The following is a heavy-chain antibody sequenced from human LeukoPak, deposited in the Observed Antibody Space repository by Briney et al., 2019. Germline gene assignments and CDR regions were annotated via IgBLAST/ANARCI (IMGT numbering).Heavy chain of an antibody. Sequence: SETLSLTCAVSGYSISTLANWGWIRQSPGKGLEWIGSVYHGGSTYYNPSLKSRVTISVDTSKNQFSLNLRSVTAADTAVYYCTRSDYSTYFNYWGPGTLVTVSS. CDR1: GYSISTLAN. V-gene: IGHV4-38-2*01. J-gene: IGHJ4*02. CDR3: TRSDYSTYFNY. CDR2: VYHGGST. D-gene: IGHD2-15*01.